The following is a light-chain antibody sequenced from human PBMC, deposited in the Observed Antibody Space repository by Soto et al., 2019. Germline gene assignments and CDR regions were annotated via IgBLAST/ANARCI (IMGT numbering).Light chain of an antibody. CDR1: QGISSY. CDR3: QQYYSYPYT. CDR2: AAS. Sequence: AIRMTQSPSSLSASTGDRVTITCRASQGISSYLAWYQQKPGKAPKLLIYAASTLQSGVPSRSSGSGSGTDFTLTISCLQSEDFATYYCQQYYSYPYTFGQGTK. V-gene: IGKV1-8*01. J-gene: IGKJ2*01.